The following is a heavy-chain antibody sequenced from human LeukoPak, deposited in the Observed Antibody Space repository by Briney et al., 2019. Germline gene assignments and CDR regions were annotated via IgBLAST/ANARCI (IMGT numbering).Heavy chain of an antibody. Sequence: ASVKVSCKASGYTFTGYYMHWVRQAPGQGLEWMGWINPNSGGTNYAQKFQGRVTMTRDTSISTAHMELSRLRSDDTAVYYCARDYNFDYYGSGHAGYYYGMDVWGQGTTVTVSS. CDR1: GYTFTGYY. J-gene: IGHJ6*02. CDR2: INPNSGGT. D-gene: IGHD3-10*01. V-gene: IGHV1-2*02. CDR3: ARDYNFDYYGSGHAGYYYGMDV.